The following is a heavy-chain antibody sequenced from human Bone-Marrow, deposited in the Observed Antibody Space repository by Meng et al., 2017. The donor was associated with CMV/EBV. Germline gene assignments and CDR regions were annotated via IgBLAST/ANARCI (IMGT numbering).Heavy chain of an antibody. Sequence: SVKVSCKASGGTFSSYAISWVRQAPGQGLEWMGGIIPIFGTANYAQKFQGRVTITTDTSTSTAYMELRSLRSDYTAVYYCARHRISIFGVVNLYYFDFWGQGTLVTVSS. CDR3: ARHRISIFGVVNLYYFDF. CDR1: GGTFSSYA. J-gene: IGHJ4*02. CDR2: IIPIFGTA. V-gene: IGHV1-69*05. D-gene: IGHD3-3*01.